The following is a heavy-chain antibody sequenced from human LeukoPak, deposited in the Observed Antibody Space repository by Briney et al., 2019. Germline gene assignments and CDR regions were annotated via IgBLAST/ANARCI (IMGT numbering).Heavy chain of an antibody. V-gene: IGHV3-30*04. CDR2: ISYDGSKK. CDR3: AKHSTPAAVEYFQH. CDR1: GFTFSSYA. D-gene: IGHD2-2*01. Sequence: GGSLRLSCAASGFTFSSYAMHWVRQAPGKGLEWVTIISYDGSKKYYADYVKGRFTISRDNSKNTLYLQMNSLRAEDTAVYYCAKHSTPAAVEYFQHWGQGTLVTVSS. J-gene: IGHJ1*01.